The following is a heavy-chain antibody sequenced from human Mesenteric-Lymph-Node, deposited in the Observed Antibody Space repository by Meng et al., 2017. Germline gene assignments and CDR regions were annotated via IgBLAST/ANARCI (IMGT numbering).Heavy chain of an antibody. CDR2: IIPIFGTA. CDR3: ARVVDFWSGYYSGWFDP. D-gene: IGHD3-3*01. Sequence: QVQRVQSGAEVKKPGSSVKVSCKASGGTFSSYAISWVRQTPGQGLEWMGGIIPIFGTANYAQKFQGRVTITADESTSTAYMELSSLRSEDTAVYYCARVVDFWSGYYSGWFDPWGQGTLVTVSS. CDR1: GGTFSSYA. V-gene: IGHV1-69*01. J-gene: IGHJ5*02.